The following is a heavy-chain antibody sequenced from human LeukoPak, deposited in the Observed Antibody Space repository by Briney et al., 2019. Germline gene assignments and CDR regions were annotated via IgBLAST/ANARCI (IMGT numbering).Heavy chain of an antibody. D-gene: IGHD2-2*02. Sequence: GGSLRLSCAASGFTFSSYAMHWVRQAPGKGLEWVAVISYDGSNKYYADSVKGRFTISRDDSKNTLYLQMNSLRAEDTAVYYCARDRYCSSTSCYTRGNFDYWGQGTLVTVSS. V-gene: IGHV3-30*04. CDR3: ARDRYCSSTSCYTRGNFDY. J-gene: IGHJ4*02. CDR1: GFTFSSYA. CDR2: ISYDGSNK.